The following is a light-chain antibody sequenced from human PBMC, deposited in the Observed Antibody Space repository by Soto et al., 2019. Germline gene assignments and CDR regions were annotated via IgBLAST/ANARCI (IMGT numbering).Light chain of an antibody. CDR2: AAS. J-gene: IGKJ4*01. V-gene: IGKV1-9*01. CDR1: QGISSY. Sequence: DIQLTQSPSFLSASVGDRVTITCRASQGISSYLAWYQQKPGKAPKLLIYAASTLQSGVPSRFSGSGSGTEFPLTISSLQPEDSATYYCQQLNSYPLTFGGGTKVEI. CDR3: QQLNSYPLT.